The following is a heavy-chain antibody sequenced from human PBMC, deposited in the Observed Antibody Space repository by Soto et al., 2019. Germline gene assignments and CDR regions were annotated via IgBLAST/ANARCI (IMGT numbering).Heavy chain of an antibody. Sequence: GASVKVSCKVSGYTLTELSMHWVRQAPGKGLEWMGGFDPEDGETIYAQKFQGRVTMTEDTSTDTAYMELSSLRSEDTAVYYCATVIPETYYYDSSSYYYGYWGQGTLVTVSS. CDR3: ATVIPETYYYDSSSYYYGY. J-gene: IGHJ4*02. CDR2: FDPEDGET. V-gene: IGHV1-24*01. CDR1: GYTLTELS. D-gene: IGHD3-22*01.